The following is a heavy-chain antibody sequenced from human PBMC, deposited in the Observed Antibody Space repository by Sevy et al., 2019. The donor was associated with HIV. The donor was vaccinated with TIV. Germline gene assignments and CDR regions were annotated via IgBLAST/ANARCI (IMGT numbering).Heavy chain of an antibody. D-gene: IGHD3-22*01. Sequence: GGSLRLSCSASGFTFSNYAMHWVRQAPGKGLEWVGFISYDGSNKYYADSVKGLFTISRDNGNNTLYLQMNSLGAEDTAVYSCAKDYRVLLITTIVYWGQGTLVTFSS. V-gene: IGHV3-30*18. CDR2: ISYDGSNK. J-gene: IGHJ4*02. CDR3: AKDYRVLLITTIVY. CDR1: GFTFSNYA.